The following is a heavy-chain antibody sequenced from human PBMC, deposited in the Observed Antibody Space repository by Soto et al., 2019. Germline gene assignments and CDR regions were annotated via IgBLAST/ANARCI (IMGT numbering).Heavy chain of an antibody. CDR3: VRDIFGVVIFDS. Sequence: RRLSCSASGFSFRDSAMHWVRQAPGKGVEYVSAISTNGRTTYYADSVKGRFTISRDNSKNTVDLQMSSLRAEDTAVYYCVRDIFGVVIFDSWGQGTPVTVSS. V-gene: IGHV3-64D*06. J-gene: IGHJ4*02. CDR2: ISTNGRTT. D-gene: IGHD3-3*01. CDR1: GFSFRDSA.